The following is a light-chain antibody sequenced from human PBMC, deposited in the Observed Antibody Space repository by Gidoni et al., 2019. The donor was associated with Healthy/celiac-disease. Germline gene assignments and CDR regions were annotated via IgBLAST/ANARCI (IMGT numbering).Light chain of an antibody. CDR3: AAWDDSLNGPV. V-gene: IGLV1-44*01. Sequence: QSVLTKPPPAPELPGQRVTISCSGSSSNIGSNTVHWYQQLPGTAPKLLIYSDNQRPSGVPDRFSGSKSGTSASLAISGLQSEDEADYYCAAWDDSLNGPVFGGGTKLTVL. CDR2: SDN. CDR1: SSNIGSNT. J-gene: IGLJ2*01.